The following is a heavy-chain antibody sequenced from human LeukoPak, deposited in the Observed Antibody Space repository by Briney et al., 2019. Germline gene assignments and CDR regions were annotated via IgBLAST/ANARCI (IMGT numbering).Heavy chain of an antibody. J-gene: IGHJ4*02. V-gene: IGHV3-11*01. CDR3: ARDSTYYDHTY. Sequence: GGSLRLSWAASGFTFSDYYMSWIRQAPVKGLEWVSYISSSGSTIYYADSVKGRFTISRDNAKNSLYLQMNSLRAEDTAVYYCARDSTYYDHTYWGQGTLVTVSS. CDR1: GFTFSDYY. D-gene: IGHD3-22*01. CDR2: ISSSGSTI.